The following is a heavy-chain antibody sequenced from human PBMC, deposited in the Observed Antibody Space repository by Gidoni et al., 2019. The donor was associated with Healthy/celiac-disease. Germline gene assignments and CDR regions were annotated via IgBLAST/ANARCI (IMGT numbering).Heavy chain of an antibody. J-gene: IGHJ4*02. CDR3: AKGWDSSGYYHLDY. CDR2: ISWNSGSI. CDR1: GFTFDDYA. V-gene: IGHV3-9*01. Sequence: EVQLVESGGGLVQPGRSLRLSCAASGFTFDDYAMHWVRQAPGKGLEWVSGISWNSGSIGYADSVKGRFTISRDNAKNSLYLQMNSLRAEDTALYYCAKGWDSSGYYHLDYWGQGTLVTVSS. D-gene: IGHD3-22*01.